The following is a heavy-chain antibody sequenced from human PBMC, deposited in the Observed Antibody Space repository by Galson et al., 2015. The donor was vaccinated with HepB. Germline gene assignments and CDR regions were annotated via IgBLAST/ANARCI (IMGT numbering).Heavy chain of an antibody. Sequence: SLRLSCAASGFTFDDYTMHWVRQAPGKGLEWVPLISWDGGSTYYADSVKGRFTISRDNSKNSLYLQMNSLRTEDIALYYCAAGVVPAAPIRFDPWDQGTLVTVSS. J-gene: IGHJ5*02. D-gene: IGHD2-2*01. V-gene: IGHV3-43*01. CDR3: AAGVVPAAPIRFDP. CDR1: GFTFDDYT. CDR2: ISWDGGST.